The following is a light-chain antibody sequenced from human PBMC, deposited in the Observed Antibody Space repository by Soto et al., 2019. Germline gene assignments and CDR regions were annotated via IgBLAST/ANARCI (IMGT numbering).Light chain of an antibody. V-gene: IGLV1-40*01. CDR2: SNN. CDR1: YANIGAGYE. CDR3: AAWDDSFRNV. Sequence: QSVLTQPPSVSGAPGQRVTISCTGSYANIGAGYEVHWYQQIPGTAPKLLIYSNNQRPSGVPDRFSGSKSGTSASLAISGLQSEDEADYYCAAWDDSFRNVFGTGTKLTVL. J-gene: IGLJ1*01.